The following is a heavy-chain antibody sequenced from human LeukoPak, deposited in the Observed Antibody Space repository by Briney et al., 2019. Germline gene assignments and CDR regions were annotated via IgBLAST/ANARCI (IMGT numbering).Heavy chain of an antibody. V-gene: IGHV4-30-2*01. Sequence: SETLSLTCTVSGASISSGGYSWSWIRQPPGKGLEWIGYIYHSGRTYYNPSLKSRDTMSVDRSKNQVSLKLSSVTAADTAVYYCARGGNSHYYPFDYWGQGTLVTVSS. J-gene: IGHJ4*02. CDR1: GASISSGGYS. D-gene: IGHD2/OR15-2a*01. CDR3: ARGGNSHYYPFDY. CDR2: IYHSGRT.